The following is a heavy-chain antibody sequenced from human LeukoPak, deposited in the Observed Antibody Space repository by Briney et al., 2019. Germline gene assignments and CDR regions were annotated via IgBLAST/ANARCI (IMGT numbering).Heavy chain of an antibody. CDR3: ARFESEYCSSTSCYGWFDP. CDR2: IIPIFGTA. Sequence: GASVTVSCKASGGTFSSYAISWVRQAPGQGLEWMGGIIPIFGTANYAQTFQGRVTITTDESTSTAYMELSSLRSEDTAVYYCARFESEYCSSTSCYGWFDPGGQGTLVTVSS. V-gene: IGHV1-69*05. CDR1: GGTFSSYA. J-gene: IGHJ5*02. D-gene: IGHD2-2*01.